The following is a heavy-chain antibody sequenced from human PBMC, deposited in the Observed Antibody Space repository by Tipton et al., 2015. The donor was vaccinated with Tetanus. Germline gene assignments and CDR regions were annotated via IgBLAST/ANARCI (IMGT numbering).Heavy chain of an antibody. D-gene: IGHD1-26*01. CDR1: GGSITSSSYY. Sequence: TLSLTCTVSGGSITSSSYYWGWIRQPPGKGLEWIGSISYSGSTYYNPTLKSRVTISVDTSNNQYSLKLRSVTAADTAVFYCARRIVGPTSRFDYWGQGTLVTVSS. CDR3: ARRIVGPTSRFDY. V-gene: IGHV4-39*01. J-gene: IGHJ4*02. CDR2: ISYSGST.